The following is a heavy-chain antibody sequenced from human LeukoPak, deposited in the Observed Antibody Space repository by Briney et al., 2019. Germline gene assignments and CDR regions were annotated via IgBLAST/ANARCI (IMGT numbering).Heavy chain of an antibody. CDR3: AAVLDSYGYVYYMDV. J-gene: IGHJ6*03. V-gene: IGHV1-58*02. D-gene: IGHD5-18*01. Sequence: GASVKVSCKASGFTFTSSAMQWVRQARGQRLEWIGWIVVGSGNTNYAQKFQERVTITRDMSTSTDYMELSSLRSEDTAVYYCAAVLDSYGYVYYMDVWGKGTTVTVSS. CDR1: GFTFTSSA. CDR2: IVVGSGNT.